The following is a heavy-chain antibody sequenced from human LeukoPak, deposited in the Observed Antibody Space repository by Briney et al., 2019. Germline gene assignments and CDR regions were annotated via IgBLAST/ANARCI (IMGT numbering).Heavy chain of an antibody. V-gene: IGHV3-30*04. J-gene: IGHJ1*01. CDR2: ISYDGSNK. D-gene: IGHD6-13*01. Sequence: PGRSLRLSCAASGFTFSSYAMHWVRQAPGKGLEWVGVISYDGSNKYYADSVKGRFTISRDNSKNTLYLQMNSLRAEDTAVYYCARDEGIAAAGTHFQHWGQGTLVTVSS. CDR3: ARDEGIAAAGTHFQH. CDR1: GFTFSSYA.